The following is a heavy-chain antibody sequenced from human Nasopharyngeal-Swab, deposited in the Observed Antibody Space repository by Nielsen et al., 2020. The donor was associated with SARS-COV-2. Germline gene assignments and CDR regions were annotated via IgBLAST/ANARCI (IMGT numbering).Heavy chain of an antibody. Sequence: ASVKVTCYASGYTFTSYAMHWLRHAPGQRLEWMGWINAGNGNTKYSQKFQGRVTITRDTSASTAHMELSSLRSEDTAVYYCAREFKTYYYVSGSSHFDYWGQGTLVTVSS. J-gene: IGHJ4*02. V-gene: IGHV1-3*01. D-gene: IGHD3-10*01. CDR2: INAGNGNT. CDR1: GYTFTSYA. CDR3: AREFKTYYYVSGSSHFDY.